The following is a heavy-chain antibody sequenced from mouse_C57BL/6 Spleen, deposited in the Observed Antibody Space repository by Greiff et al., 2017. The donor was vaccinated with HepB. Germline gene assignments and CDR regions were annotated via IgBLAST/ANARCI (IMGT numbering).Heavy chain of an antibody. Sequence: QVQLQQSGAELARPGASVKLSCKASGYTFTSYGISWVKQRTGQGLEWIGEIYPRSGNTYYNEKFKGKATLTADKSSSTAYMELRSLTSEDSAVYFCARGPPTFGYFDVWGTGTTVTVSS. CDR1: GYTFTSYG. CDR2: IYPRSGNT. CDR3: ARGPPTFGYFDV. J-gene: IGHJ1*03. V-gene: IGHV1-81*01.